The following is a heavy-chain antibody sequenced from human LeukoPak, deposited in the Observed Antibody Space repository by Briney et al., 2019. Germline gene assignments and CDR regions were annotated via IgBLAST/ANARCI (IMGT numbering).Heavy chain of an antibody. CDR3: AREVRDADAFDI. CDR1: GYTFTCYY. V-gene: IGHV1-2*02. Sequence: ASVKVSCKASGYTFTCYYMHWVRQAPGQGLEWMGWINPNSGGTNYAQKFQGRVTMTRDTPISTAYMELSRLRSDDTAVYYCAREVRDADAFDIWGQGTMVTVSS. J-gene: IGHJ3*02. CDR2: INPNSGGT. D-gene: IGHD4/OR15-4a*01.